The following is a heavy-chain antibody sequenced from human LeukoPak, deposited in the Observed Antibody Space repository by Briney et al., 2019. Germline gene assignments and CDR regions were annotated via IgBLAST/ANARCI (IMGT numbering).Heavy chain of an antibody. J-gene: IGHJ4*02. CDR1: GGSISSGGYY. D-gene: IGHD2-15*01. Sequence: SETLSLTCTVSGGSISSGGYYWSWIRQHPGKGLEWIGYIYYSGSTYYNPSLKSRVTISVDTSKNQFSLKLSSVTAADTAVYYCARGWSRRESFDYWGQGTLVTVSS. V-gene: IGHV4-31*03. CDR3: ARGWSRRESFDY. CDR2: IYYSGST.